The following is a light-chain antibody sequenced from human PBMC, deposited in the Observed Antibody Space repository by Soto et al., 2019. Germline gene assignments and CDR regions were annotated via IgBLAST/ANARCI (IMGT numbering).Light chain of an antibody. V-gene: IGKV3-15*01. Sequence: EIVMTQSPATLSVSPGERATVSCRASQSVSSNLAWYQQKPGQAPRLLISGASTRATGIPARFSGSASGTEFALTIGCLQSEDFAVYYCQQYNNRPRTFGQGTKLEIK. CDR3: QQYNNRPRT. J-gene: IGKJ2*01. CDR2: GAS. CDR1: QSVSSN.